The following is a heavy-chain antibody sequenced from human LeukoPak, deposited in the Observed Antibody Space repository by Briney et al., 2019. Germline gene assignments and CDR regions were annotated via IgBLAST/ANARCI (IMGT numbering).Heavy chain of an antibody. D-gene: IGHD2-2*01. CDR1: GFTFSSYA. J-gene: IGHJ6*02. Sequence: GGSLRLSCAASGFTFSSYAMHWVRQAPGKGLEWVAVISYDGSNKYYADSVKGRFTISRDNSKNTLYLQMNSLRAEDTAVYYCARAKYCSSTSCQYYYGMDVWGQGTTVTVSS. CDR3: ARAKYCSSTSCQYYYGMDV. V-gene: IGHV3-30-3*01. CDR2: ISYDGSNK.